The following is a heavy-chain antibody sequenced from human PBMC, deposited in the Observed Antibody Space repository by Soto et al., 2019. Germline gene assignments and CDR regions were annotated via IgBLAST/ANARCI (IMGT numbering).Heavy chain of an antibody. CDR3: ARVMGRPMITFGGVIVYNWFDP. CDR1: GGSISSGGYY. CDR2: IYYSGST. V-gene: IGHV4-31*03. Sequence: SETLSLTCTVSGGSISSGGYYWSWIRQHPGKGLEWIGYIYYSGSTYYNPSLKSRVTISVDTSKNQFSLKLSSVTAADTAVYYCARVMGRPMITFGGVIVYNWFDPWGQGTLVTVSS. D-gene: IGHD3-16*02. J-gene: IGHJ5*02.